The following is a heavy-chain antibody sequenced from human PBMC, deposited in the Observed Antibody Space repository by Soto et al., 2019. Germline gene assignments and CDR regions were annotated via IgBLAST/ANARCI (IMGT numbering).Heavy chain of an antibody. D-gene: IGHD2-21*01. Sequence: QVQLVESGGGVVQPGRSLRLSCAASGFTFSSYGMHWVRQAPGKGLEWVAVISYDGSNKYYADSVKGRFTISRDNSKNTLYLQMNSLRAEDTAVYYCAKAINPHYYYYYCMDVWGQGTTVTVSS. V-gene: IGHV3-30*18. J-gene: IGHJ6*02. CDR3: AKAINPHYYYYYCMDV. CDR1: GFTFSSYG. CDR2: ISYDGSNK.